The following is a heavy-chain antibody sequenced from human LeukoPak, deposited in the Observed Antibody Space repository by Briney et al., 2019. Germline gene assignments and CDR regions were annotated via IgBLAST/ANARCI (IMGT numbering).Heavy chain of an antibody. J-gene: IGHJ4*02. V-gene: IGHV3-7*03. CDR3: ARDYFDY. Sequence: GGSLRLSCAASGFTFSNYWMHWVRQAPGKGLEWVANIKQDGNEKYYVDSVKGRFTISRDNAKNSLCLQMNSLRAEDTAVYYCARDYFDYWGQGTLVTVSS. CDR2: IKQDGNEK. CDR1: GFTFSNYW.